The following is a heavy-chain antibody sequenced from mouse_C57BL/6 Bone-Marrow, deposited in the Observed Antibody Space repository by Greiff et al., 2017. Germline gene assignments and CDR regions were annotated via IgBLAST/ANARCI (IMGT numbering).Heavy chain of an antibody. CDR1: GFSLTSYG. J-gene: IGHJ2*01. V-gene: IGHV2-4*01. D-gene: IGHD4-1*01. CDR3: AKNWDEGGYYFDY. CDR2: IWSGGST. Sequence: VQLVESGPGLVQPSQSLSITCTVSGFSLTSYGVHWVRQPPGKGLEWLGVIWSGGSTDYNAAFISRLSISKDNSKSQVFFKMNSLQADDTAIYYCAKNWDEGGYYFDYWGQGTTLTVSS.